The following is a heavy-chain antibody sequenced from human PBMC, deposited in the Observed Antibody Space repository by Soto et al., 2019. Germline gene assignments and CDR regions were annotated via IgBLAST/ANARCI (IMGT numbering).Heavy chain of an antibody. Sequence: QVQLVQSGAEVKKPGSSVKVSCKASGDTFSTYSISWVRQAPGQGLEWLGGIIPILGTPSYAQRFQGRVTITADKSTSTAYMELSSLRSEDTAVYYCARAPARGILAFDIWGQGTMVTVSS. CDR2: IIPILGTP. D-gene: IGHD3-9*01. V-gene: IGHV1-69*06. CDR3: ARAPARGILAFDI. J-gene: IGHJ3*02. CDR1: GDTFSTYS.